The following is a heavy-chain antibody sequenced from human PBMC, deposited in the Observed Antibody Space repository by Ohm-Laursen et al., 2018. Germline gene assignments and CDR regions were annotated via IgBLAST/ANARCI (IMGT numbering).Heavy chain of an antibody. Sequence: GSLRLSCAASGLSFINYVMSWVRQAPGKGLEWVSSIGDSDSRTYYAGSVKGRFTISRDNSKNTLHLQMNSLRAEDTAVYYCARGFGATWGQGTLVTVSS. CDR3: ARGFGAT. CDR2: IGDSDSRT. J-gene: IGHJ5*02. D-gene: IGHD3-16*01. V-gene: IGHV3-23*01. CDR1: GLSFINYV.